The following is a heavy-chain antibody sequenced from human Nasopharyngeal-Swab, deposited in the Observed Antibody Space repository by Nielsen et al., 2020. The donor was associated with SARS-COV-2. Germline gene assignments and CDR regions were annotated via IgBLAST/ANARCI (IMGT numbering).Heavy chain of an antibody. CDR1: GFTFSNYW. CDR2: INMYGPTT. Sequence: GGSLRLSCAASGFTFSNYWMHWVRQAPGKGLVWVARINMYGPTTTHADSVKGRFTISRDNAKSPLSLQMNSLTPEDTAVYFCVRGPIKGATEYFQHWGQGTLVTVSS. J-gene: IGHJ1*01. CDR3: VRGPIKGATEYFQH. V-gene: IGHV3-74*03. D-gene: IGHD1-26*01.